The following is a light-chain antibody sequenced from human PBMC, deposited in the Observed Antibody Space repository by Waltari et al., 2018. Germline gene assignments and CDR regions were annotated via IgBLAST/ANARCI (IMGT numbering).Light chain of an antibody. Sequence: DTVMTQAPATLSVSPGEGATLFCRASQSVSTRLAWYQHIPGQAPRPLIYGASARATGIPARFSGSGSGTEFTLTISSLQSEDFAVYYCHQYNNWPWTFGQGTKVEIK. CDR2: GAS. J-gene: IGKJ1*01. CDR3: HQYNNWPWT. CDR1: QSVSTR. V-gene: IGKV3-15*01.